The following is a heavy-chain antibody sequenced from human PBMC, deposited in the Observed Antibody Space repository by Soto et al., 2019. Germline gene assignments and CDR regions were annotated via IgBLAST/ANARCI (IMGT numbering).Heavy chain of an antibody. Sequence: QVQLQESGPAQVKPSGTLSLTCAVSGASISSSNWWSWVRQPPGKGLEWIGEIYHSGSTNYNPSLKRRVTISVDTFKNQFSLKLSAVTAADTAVYYGARGRAYDILTGYQNYNGFDPGGQGTLVTVSS. V-gene: IGHV4-4*02. CDR3: ARGRAYDILTGYQNYNGFDP. CDR1: GASISSSNW. CDR2: IYHSGST. D-gene: IGHD3-9*01. J-gene: IGHJ5*02.